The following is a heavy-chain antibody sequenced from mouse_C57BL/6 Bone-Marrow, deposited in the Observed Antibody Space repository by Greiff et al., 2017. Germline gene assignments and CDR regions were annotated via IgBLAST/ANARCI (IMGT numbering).Heavy chain of an antibody. CDR1: GYTFTSYW. CDR3: ARRGYWYFDI. V-gene: IGHV1-52*01. CDR2: FNPSDSET. Sequence: QVQLLQSGAELVRPGSSVKLSCKASGYTFTSYWMHWVKQRPIQGLEWIGNFNPSDSETHYNQKFKDKATLTVDKSSITAYMQLSSLTSEDSAVYYCARRGYWYFDIWGTGTTVPVSS. J-gene: IGHJ1*03.